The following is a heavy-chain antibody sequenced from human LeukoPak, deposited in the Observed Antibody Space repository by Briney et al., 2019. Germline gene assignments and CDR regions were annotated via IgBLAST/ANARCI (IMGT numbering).Heavy chain of an antibody. Sequence: SETLSLTCTVSGGSISSSSYYWGWIRQPPGKGLEWIGSIYYSGSTYYNPSLKSRVTISVDTSKNQFSLKLSSVTAADTAVYYCARHLPYHYDSSGYFDYWGQGTLVTVSS. CDR1: GGSISSSSYY. V-gene: IGHV4-39*01. CDR2: IYYSGST. J-gene: IGHJ4*02. CDR3: ARHLPYHYDSSGYFDY. D-gene: IGHD3-22*01.